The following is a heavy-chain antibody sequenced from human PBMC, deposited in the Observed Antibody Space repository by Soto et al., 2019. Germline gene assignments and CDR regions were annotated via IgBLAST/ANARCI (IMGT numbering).Heavy chain of an antibody. Sequence: SQTLSLTCAISGDSVSSNSAAWNWIRQSPSRGLEWLGRTYYRSKWYNDYAVSVKSRITINPDTSKNQFSLQLNSVTPEDTAVYYCAREGEGSSWGPFSSWFDPWGQGTLVTVSS. CDR2: TYYRSKWYN. D-gene: IGHD6-13*01. J-gene: IGHJ5*02. CDR3: AREGEGSSWGPFSSWFDP. V-gene: IGHV6-1*01. CDR1: GDSVSSNSAA.